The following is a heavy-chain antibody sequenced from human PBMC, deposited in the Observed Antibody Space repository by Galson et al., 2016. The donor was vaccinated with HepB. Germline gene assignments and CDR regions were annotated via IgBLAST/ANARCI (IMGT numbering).Heavy chain of an antibody. CDR1: GFTFSRYW. CDR2: ISGSETT. CDR3: AKGSDYYGWGSYPYYFDY. V-gene: IGHV3-23*01. D-gene: IGHD3-10*01. J-gene: IGHJ4*02. Sequence: SLRLSCAASGFTFSRYWMSWVRQAPGKGLEWVSTISGSETTSYADSMKGRFTISRDNSKNTLFLQMNSLRVEDMAVYYCAKGSDYYGWGSYPYYFDYWGQGTLVTVPS.